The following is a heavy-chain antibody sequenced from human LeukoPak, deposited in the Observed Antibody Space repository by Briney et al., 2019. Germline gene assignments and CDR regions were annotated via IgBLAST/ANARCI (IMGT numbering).Heavy chain of an antibody. CDR2: INPNSGGT. CDR3: ARDLSSSWSEFYYYYYYMDV. Sequence: VASVKVSCKASGYTFTGYYMHWVRQAPGQGLEWMGWINPNSGGTNYAQKFQGRVTMTRDTSISTAYMELSRLRSDDTAVYYCARDLSSSWSEFYYYYYYMDVWGKGTTVTVSS. J-gene: IGHJ6*03. D-gene: IGHD6-13*01. V-gene: IGHV1-2*02. CDR1: GYTFTGYY.